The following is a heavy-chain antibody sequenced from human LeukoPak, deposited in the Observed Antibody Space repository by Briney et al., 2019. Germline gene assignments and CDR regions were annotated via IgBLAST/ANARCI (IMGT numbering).Heavy chain of an antibody. CDR1: GFTFSSYE. CDR2: ISSSGSTI. D-gene: IGHD3-3*01. V-gene: IGHV3-48*03. CDR3: ARGQYYDFWSGYPGYFDY. J-gene: IGHJ4*02. Sequence: GGSLRLSCAAAGFTFSSYEMNWVRQAPGKGMEWGSYISSSGSTIYYADSVKGRFTISRDNAKNSLYLQMNSLRAEDTAVYYCARGQYYDFWSGYPGYFDYWGQGTLVTVSS.